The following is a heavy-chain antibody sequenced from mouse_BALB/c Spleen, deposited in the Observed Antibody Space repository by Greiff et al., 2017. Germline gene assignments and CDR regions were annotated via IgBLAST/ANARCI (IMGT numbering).Heavy chain of an antibody. J-gene: IGHJ1*01. V-gene: IGHV5-4*02. D-gene: IGHD1-2*01. CDR1: GFTFSDYY. Sequence: EVKLEESGGGLVKPGGSLKLSCAASGFTFSDYYMYWVRQTPEKRLEWVATISDGGSYTYYPDSVKGRFTISRDNAKNNLYLQMSSLKSEDTAMYYCARATTATHFDVWGAGTTVTVSS. CDR3: ARATTATHFDV. CDR2: ISDGGSYT.